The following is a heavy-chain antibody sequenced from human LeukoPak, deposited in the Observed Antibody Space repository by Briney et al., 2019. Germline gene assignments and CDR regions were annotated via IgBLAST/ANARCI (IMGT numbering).Heavy chain of an antibody. CDR3: ARRSYNSPFRY. Sequence: SETLSLTCAVYGGSFSGYYWSWIRQPPGKGLEWIGEINHSGSTNYNPSLKSRVTISVDTSKNHFSLNLRSVTAADTAVCYCARRSYNSPFRYWGQGTPVTVSS. V-gene: IGHV4-34*01. D-gene: IGHD5-24*01. CDR2: INHSGST. CDR1: GGSFSGYY. J-gene: IGHJ4*02.